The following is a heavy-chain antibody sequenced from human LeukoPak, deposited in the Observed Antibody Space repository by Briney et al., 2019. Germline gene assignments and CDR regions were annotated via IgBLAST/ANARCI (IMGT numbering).Heavy chain of an antibody. J-gene: IGHJ4*02. D-gene: IGHD3-22*01. CDR2: INPNSGGT. CDR1: GYTFTGYY. CDR3: ARAGPAVTRLLLRLSFVY. V-gene: IGHV1-2*02. Sequence: RASVKVSCKASGYTFTGYYMHWVRQAPGQGLEWMGWINPNSGGTNYAQKFQGRVTMTRDTSISTAYMELSRLRSDDTAVYYCARAGPAVTRLLLRLSFVYWGQGTLVTVSS.